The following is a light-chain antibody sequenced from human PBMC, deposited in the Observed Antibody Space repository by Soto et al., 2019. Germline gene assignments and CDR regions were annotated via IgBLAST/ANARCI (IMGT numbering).Light chain of an antibody. J-gene: IGLJ2*01. Sequence: QSALNQPASVSGSPGQSITISCTGNSSDVGGYNYVSWYQQHPGKAPKLMIYDVSNRPSGVSNRFSGSKSGNTASLTISGLQAEDEADYYCSSYTSSNTLVVFGGGTKLTVL. CDR2: DVS. CDR1: SSDVGGYNY. CDR3: SSYTSSNTLVV. V-gene: IGLV2-14*01.